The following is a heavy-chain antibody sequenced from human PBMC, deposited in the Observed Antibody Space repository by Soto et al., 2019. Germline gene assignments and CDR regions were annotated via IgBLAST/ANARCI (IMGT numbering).Heavy chain of an antibody. CDR3: ATPGTEIVVAPAASHLLFDY. Sequence: SETLSLTCTVSGGSISSSDYYWGWIRQPPGKGLEWIGSIYYSETTYYNPSLKSRVIISADTSKNQISLKLTSVTAADTAVYSCATPGTEIVVAPAASHLLFDYWRQGTMVTASS. V-gene: IGHV4-39*01. CDR2: IYYSETT. CDR1: GGSISSSDYY. D-gene: IGHD2-2*01. J-gene: IGHJ4*02.